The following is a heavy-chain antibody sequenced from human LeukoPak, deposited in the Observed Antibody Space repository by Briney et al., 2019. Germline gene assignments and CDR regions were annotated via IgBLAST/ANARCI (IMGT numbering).Heavy chain of an antibody. D-gene: IGHD2-15*01. V-gene: IGHV4-34*01. Sequence: PSETLSLTCAVYGGSFSGYYWSWFGQPPGKGLEWIGEINPRGSTIYNPSLKSRVTISADTSKNQFSLNLSSVTAADTAVYYCAREPGYCSGGSCYGGWFDRWGQGSLVSVSS. CDR2: INPRGST. J-gene: IGHJ5*01. CDR1: GGSFSGYY. CDR3: AREPGYCSGGSCYGGWFDR.